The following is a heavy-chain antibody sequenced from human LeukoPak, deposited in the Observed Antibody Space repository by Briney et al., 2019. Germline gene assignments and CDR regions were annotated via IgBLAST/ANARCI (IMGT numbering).Heavy chain of an antibody. V-gene: IGHV3-30*02. Sequence: GGSLRLSCAASGFTFNNYGMHWVRQAPGKGLEWVAFLRYDGSNKYHADSVKGRFTISRDNSKNTLYLQMNSLRAEDTAVYYCAAKYYDYVWGSYRNIPYDYWGQGTLVTVSS. CDR3: AAKYYDYVWGSYRNIPYDY. CDR1: GFTFNNYG. CDR2: LRYDGSNK. J-gene: IGHJ4*02. D-gene: IGHD3-16*02.